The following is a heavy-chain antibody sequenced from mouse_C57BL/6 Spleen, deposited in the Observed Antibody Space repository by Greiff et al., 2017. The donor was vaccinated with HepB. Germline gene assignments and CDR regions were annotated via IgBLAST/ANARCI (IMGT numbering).Heavy chain of an antibody. Sequence: EVMLVESGGGLVQPGGSLKLSCAASGFTFSDYGMAWVRQAPRKGPEWVAFISNLAYSIYYADTVTGRFTISRENAKNTLYLEMSSLRSEDTAMYYCARRGIITTAGHWYFDVWGTGTTVTVSS. D-gene: IGHD1-1*01. V-gene: IGHV5-15*04. CDR3: ARRGIITTAGHWYFDV. CDR1: GFTFSDYG. CDR2: ISNLAYSI. J-gene: IGHJ1*03.